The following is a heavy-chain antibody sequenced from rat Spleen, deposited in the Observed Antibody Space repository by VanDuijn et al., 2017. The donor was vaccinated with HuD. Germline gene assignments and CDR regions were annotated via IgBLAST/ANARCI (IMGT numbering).Heavy chain of an antibody. CDR1: GFSLISYT. J-gene: IGHJ2*01. V-gene: IGHV2-15*01. CDR2: IWNDGST. CDR3: ARASFDY. Sequence: QVQLKESGPGLVQPSQTLSLTCTVSGFSLISYTVSWVRQPPGKGLEWMGGIWNDGSTNYNSALKNRLSISRDTSKSQVFFKMDSLQTEDTAIYFCARASFDYWGQGVMVTVSS.